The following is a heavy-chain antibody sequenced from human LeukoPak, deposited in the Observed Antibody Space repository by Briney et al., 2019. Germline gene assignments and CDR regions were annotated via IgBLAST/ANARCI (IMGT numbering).Heavy chain of an antibody. D-gene: IGHD2-15*01. CDR2: IIPIFGTA. J-gene: IGHJ4*02. V-gene: IGHV1-69*05. Sequence: SSVKVSCKASGGTFSSYAISWVRQAPGQGLEWMGRIIPIFGTANYAQKFQGRVAITTDESTSTAYMELSSLRSEDTAVYYCARARYCSGGSCYSEFDYWGQGTLVTVSS. CDR1: GGTFSSYA. CDR3: ARARYCSGGSCYSEFDY.